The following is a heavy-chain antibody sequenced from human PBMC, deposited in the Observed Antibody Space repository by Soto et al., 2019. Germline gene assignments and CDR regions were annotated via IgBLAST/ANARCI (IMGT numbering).Heavy chain of an antibody. CDR1: GFTFDDYA. CDR2: ISWNSGSI. V-gene: IGHV3-9*03. J-gene: IGHJ6*03. Sequence: EVKLVESGGGLVQPGRSLRLSCAASGFTFDDYAMHWVRQAPGKGLEWVSGISWNSGSIDYTDSVKGRFTISRDNAKNSLYLQMNSLRAEDMALYYCVAHAHRHYYFLMDVWGKGTTVTVSS. CDR3: VAHAHRHYYFLMDV.